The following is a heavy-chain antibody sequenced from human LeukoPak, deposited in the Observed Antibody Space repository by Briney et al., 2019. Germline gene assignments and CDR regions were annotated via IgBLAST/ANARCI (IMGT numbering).Heavy chain of an antibody. J-gene: IGHJ4*02. CDR3: ARSTGPFDY. V-gene: IGHV4-39*01. D-gene: IGHD1-1*01. Sequence: SETLSLXCTVSGGSISSSSYYWGWIRQPPEKGLEWIGSIYYSGSTYYNPSLKSRVTISVDTSKNQFSLKLSSVTAADTAVYYCARSTGPFDYWGQGTLVTVSS. CDR2: IYYSGST. CDR1: GGSISSSSYY.